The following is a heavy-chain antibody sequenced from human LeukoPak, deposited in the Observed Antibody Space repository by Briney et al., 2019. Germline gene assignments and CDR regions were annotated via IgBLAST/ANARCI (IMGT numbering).Heavy chain of an antibody. J-gene: IGHJ2*01. CDR3: ARQGSSSWYGWYFDL. V-gene: IGHV4-39*01. CDR1: GGSISGTTHN. D-gene: IGHD6-13*01. CDR2: IYYSEST. Sequence: SETLSLTCRVSGGSISGTTHNWGWIRQPPGKGLEWIATIYYSESTKKSPSLKSRVTISLDTSRNQFSLKLSSVTAADTAVYYCARQGSSSWYGWYFDLWGRGSLVTVSS.